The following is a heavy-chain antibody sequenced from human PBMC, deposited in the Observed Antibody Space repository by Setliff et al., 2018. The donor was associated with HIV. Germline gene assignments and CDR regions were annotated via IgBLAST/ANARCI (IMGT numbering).Heavy chain of an antibody. CDR3: ARGQYCGGGSCYSPSYNWFDP. V-gene: IGHV4-4*07. J-gene: IGHJ5*02. CDR1: GGPLGGYY. CDR2: IFASGTT. D-gene: IGHD2-15*01. Sequence: ASETLSLTCTVSGGPLGGYYWSWIRQPAGKRLEWIGRIFASGTTNYNPSLKSRVSMSLDTSKNEFSLKRSSVTAADTAVYYCARGQYCGGGSCYSPSYNWFDPWGQGTLVTVS.